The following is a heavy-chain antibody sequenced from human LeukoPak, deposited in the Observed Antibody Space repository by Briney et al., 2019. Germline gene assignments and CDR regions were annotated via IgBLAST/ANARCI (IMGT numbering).Heavy chain of an antibody. V-gene: IGHV3-30*02. J-gene: IGHJ6*03. CDR1: GFTFSSYG. CDR3: AKGRIKYLVNKYYMDV. Sequence: GGSLRLSCAASGFTFSSYGMHWVRQAPGKGLEWVAFIRYGGSNKYYADSVEGRFTISRDNSKNTLYLQMNSLRAEDTAVYYCAKGRIKYLVNKYYMDVWGKGTTVTISS. D-gene: IGHD5-12*01. CDR2: IRYGGSNK.